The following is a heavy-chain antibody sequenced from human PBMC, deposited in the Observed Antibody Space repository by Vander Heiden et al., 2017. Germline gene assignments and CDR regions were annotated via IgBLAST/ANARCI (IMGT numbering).Heavy chain of an antibody. CDR2: INPDSGGT. J-gene: IGHJ5*02. V-gene: IGHV1-2*02. CDR1: GYTFTGYY. Sequence: QVHLVQSGAEMKKPGASVKVSCTASGYTFTGYYIHWVRQAPGQGLEWMGWINPDSGGTKYEQNFQGRVTMTRDTSISTAYMELSRLRFDDTAVYYCARLVGSTFSWFDPWGQGTLVTVSS. CDR3: ARLVGSTFSWFDP. D-gene: IGHD3-3*02.